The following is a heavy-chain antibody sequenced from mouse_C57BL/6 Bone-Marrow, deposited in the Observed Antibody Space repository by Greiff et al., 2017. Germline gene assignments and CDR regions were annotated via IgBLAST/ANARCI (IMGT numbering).Heavy chain of an antibody. CDR2: IDPSDSET. V-gene: IGHV1-52*01. CDR1: GYTFTSYW. CDR3: ARRGYDGSSYDGFAY. J-gene: IGHJ3*01. Sequence: QVQLQQPGAELVRPGSSVKLSCKASGYTFTSYWMHWVKQRPIQGLEWIGNIDPSDSETHYNQKFKDKATLTVDKSSSTAYMQLSSLTSEDSAVYYCARRGYDGSSYDGFAYWGQGTLVTVSA. D-gene: IGHD1-1*01.